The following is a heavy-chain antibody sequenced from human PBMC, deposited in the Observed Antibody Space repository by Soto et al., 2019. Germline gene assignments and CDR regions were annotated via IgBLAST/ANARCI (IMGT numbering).Heavy chain of an antibody. V-gene: IGHV1-69*13. J-gene: IGHJ4*02. CDR2: IMPILGTP. Sequence: SVKVSCKASGGAFRVYGISWVRQVPGQGPEWMGGIMPILGTPQYAQMFQGRVTITADESTSTVYMELNSLKSEDTAVYYCARDVRGLKVFDYWGQGTLVTVSS. CDR1: GGAFRVYG. CDR3: ARDVRGLKVFDY.